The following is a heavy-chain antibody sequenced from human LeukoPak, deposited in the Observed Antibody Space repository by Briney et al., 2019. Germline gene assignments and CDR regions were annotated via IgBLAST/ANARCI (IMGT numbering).Heavy chain of an antibody. CDR2: IYYRGST. V-gene: IGHV4-59*08. Sequence: SETLSLTCTVSGGSITGYYWSWFRRPPGEGLEWIGYIYYRGSTKYNPSLKSRVTISVDTSKNQFSLKLSSVTAADTAVYYCARGPRDYDILTGKAYNWFDPWGQGTLVTVSS. CDR3: ARGPRDYDILTGKAYNWFDP. D-gene: IGHD3-9*01. J-gene: IGHJ5*02. CDR1: GGSITGYY.